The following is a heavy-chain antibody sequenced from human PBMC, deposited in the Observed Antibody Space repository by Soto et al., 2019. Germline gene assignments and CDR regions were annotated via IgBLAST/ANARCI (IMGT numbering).Heavy chain of an antibody. Sequence: ASVKVSCKASGFTFTAYYIHWVRQAPGQGLEWMGRMNPNTGSSGYAQKFQGRVTMTSDTSISTAHMELSSLRSEDTAVYYCARRAETNGWNGFGADKYYFDFWGQGTLVTVSS. D-gene: IGHD1-1*01. CDR3: ARRAETNGWNGFGADKYYFDF. J-gene: IGHJ4*02. CDR1: GFTFTAYY. V-gene: IGHV1-8*02. CDR2: MNPNTGSS.